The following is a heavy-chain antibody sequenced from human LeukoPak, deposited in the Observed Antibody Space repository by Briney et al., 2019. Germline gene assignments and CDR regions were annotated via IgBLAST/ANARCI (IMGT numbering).Heavy chain of an antibody. Sequence: GGSLRLSCAASGFAFSSYAISCVRQAPGKGQEWVSAISGRGGSTYYADSVKGRFTISRDNSKNTLYLQMNSLRAEDTAVYYCAADPHDFWSGYYTDYYGMDVWGQGTTVTVSS. V-gene: IGHV3-23*01. D-gene: IGHD3-3*01. CDR3: AADPHDFWSGYYTDYYGMDV. CDR2: ISGRGGST. J-gene: IGHJ6*02. CDR1: GFAFSSYA.